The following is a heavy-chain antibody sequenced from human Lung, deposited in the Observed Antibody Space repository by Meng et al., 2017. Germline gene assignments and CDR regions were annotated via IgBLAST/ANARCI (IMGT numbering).Heavy chain of an antibody. V-gene: IGHV4-34*01. CDR3: ARGPTTMAHDFDY. CDR2: INHSGST. CDR1: GGSFSDYY. D-gene: IGHD4-11*01. J-gene: IGHJ4*02. Sequence: QVQLQQWVARLLKPSETLSLPCVVSGGSFSDYYWSWIRQPPGKGLEWIGEINHSGSTNYNPSLESRATISVDTSQNNLSLKLSSVTAADSAVYYCARGPTTMAHDFDYWGQGTLVTVSS.